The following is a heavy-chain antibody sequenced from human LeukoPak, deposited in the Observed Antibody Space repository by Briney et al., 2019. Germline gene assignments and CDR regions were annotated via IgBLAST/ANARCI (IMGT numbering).Heavy chain of an antibody. J-gene: IGHJ4*02. V-gene: IGHV1-46*01. D-gene: IGHD3-22*01. CDR2: INPSGGGT. Sequence: GASVKVSCKASGYTFTSYYIHWVRQAPGQGLEWMGKINPSGGGTTYAQKFQGRVTMTRDTSTSTVYMDLSSLMPEDTAVYYCAKCRVSSSGSADYWGQGTLVTVSS. CDR1: GYTFTSYY. CDR3: AKCRVSSSGSADY.